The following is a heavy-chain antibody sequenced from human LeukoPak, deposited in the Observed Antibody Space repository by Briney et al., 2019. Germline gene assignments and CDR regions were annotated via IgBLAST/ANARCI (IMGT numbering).Heavy chain of an antibody. CDR3: AKDSSSGWWADFDY. D-gene: IGHD6-19*01. Sequence: GGSLRLSCAASGFTFSSYSMNWVRQAPGKGREWGSSISSSSSYIYYADSVKGRFTISRDNAKNSLYLQMNSLRAEDTAVYYCAKDSSSGWWADFDYWGQGTLVTVSS. CDR2: ISSSSSYI. CDR1: GFTFSSYS. V-gene: IGHV3-21*04. J-gene: IGHJ4*02.